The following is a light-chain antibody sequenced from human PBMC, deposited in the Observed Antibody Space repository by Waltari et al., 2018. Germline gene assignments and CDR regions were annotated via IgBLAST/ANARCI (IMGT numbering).Light chain of an antibody. Sequence: QSVLTQPPSTSGTPGQRVTISCSGSTTNIGSNPVNWYQQVPETAPKLLIHTNNQRPSGVPDRFSGSKSGTSASLAISGLQSEDEAHYYCAAWDDSLNGPVFGGGTKLTVL. V-gene: IGLV1-44*01. CDR1: TTNIGSNP. CDR2: TNN. J-gene: IGLJ3*02. CDR3: AAWDDSLNGPV.